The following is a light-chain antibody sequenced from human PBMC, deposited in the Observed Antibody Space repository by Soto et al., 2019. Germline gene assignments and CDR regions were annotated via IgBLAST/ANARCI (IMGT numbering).Light chain of an antibody. V-gene: IGKV3-20*01. Sequence: EIVLTQSPATLSLSPGERATLSCRASQSVSRYLAWYQQKPGQAPRLLIYGASRRATGIPDMFSGSESGTDFTLTITTLETEDSAVYFCQQYASSPYTFGPGNKGDIK. J-gene: IGKJ3*01. CDR1: QSVSRY. CDR3: QQYASSPYT. CDR2: GAS.